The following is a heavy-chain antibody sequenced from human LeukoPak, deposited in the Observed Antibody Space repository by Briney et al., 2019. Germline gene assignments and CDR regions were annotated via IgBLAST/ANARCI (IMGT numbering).Heavy chain of an antibody. J-gene: IGHJ5*02. CDR3: ANDSRGLLISSGGNWFDP. D-gene: IGHD6-19*01. CDR1: GFTFDDYA. V-gene: IGHV3-9*03. CDR2: ISWNSGSI. Sequence: GGSLRLSCAASGFTFDDYAMHWVRQVPGKGLEWVSGISWNSGSIGYADSVKGRFTISRDNAKNSLYLQMNSLRAEDMALYYCANDSRGLLISSGGNWFDPWGQGTLVTVSS.